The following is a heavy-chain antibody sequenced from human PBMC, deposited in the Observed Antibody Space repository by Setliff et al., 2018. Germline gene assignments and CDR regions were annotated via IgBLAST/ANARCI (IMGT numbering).Heavy chain of an antibody. J-gene: IGHJ5*02. CDR2: IYPGDSDT. V-gene: IGHV5-51*01. CDR3: ARQKDTAMVYWFDP. CDR1: GYSFTDYW. Sequence: PGESLKISCKGSGYSFTDYWIAWVRQTPGKGLEWMGIIYPGDSDTRYSPSFQGQVTISADKSISTAYLQWSSLKASDTAMYYCARQKDTAMVYWFDPWGQGTLVTVSS. D-gene: IGHD5-18*01.